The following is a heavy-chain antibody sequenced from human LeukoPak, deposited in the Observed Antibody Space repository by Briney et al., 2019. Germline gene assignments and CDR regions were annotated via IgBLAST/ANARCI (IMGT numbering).Heavy chain of an antibody. CDR1: GYIFTRHG. CDR3: ARDGIIVVVAGTQDYYYNGMDV. V-gene: IGHV1-18*01. Sequence: ASVKVSCKASGYIFTRHGISWVRQAPGQGLEWLGWISAYNDNTNYAQRFQGRVTMTTDTSTNTAYMELKSLRSDDTAVYYCARDGIIVVVAGTQDYYYNGMDVWGQGTTVTVSS. J-gene: IGHJ6*02. CDR2: ISAYNDNT. D-gene: IGHD2-15*01.